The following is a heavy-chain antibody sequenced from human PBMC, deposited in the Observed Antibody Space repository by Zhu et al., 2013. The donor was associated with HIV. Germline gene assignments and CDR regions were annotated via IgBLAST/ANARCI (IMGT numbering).Heavy chain of an antibody. CDR2: MNPNSGNT. Sequence: QVQLVQSGAEVKKPGASVKVSCKASGYTFTSYDINWVRQATGQGLEWMGWMNPNSGNTGYAQKFQGRVTMTRNTSISTAYMELSSLRSEDTAVYYCARGAFDYGDYINYYYYGMDVWGQGTTGHRLL. CDR1: GYTFTSYD. CDR3: ARGAFDYGDYINYYYYGMDV. J-gene: IGHJ6*02. D-gene: IGHD4-17*01. V-gene: IGHV1-8*01.